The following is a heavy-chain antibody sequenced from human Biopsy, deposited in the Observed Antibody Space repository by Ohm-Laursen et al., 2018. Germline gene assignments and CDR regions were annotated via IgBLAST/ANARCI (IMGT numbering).Heavy chain of an antibody. CDR2: INTSGSP. D-gene: IGHD1-26*01. CDR1: GDSINSNY. CDR3: ARGTGRYYVYGAFDI. V-gene: IGHV4-4*07. J-gene: IGHJ3*02. Sequence: SETLSLTCTVSGDSINSNYWSWIRQPAGKGMEWIGRINTSGSPYYNPSLDSRVTMSVDTSKNQFSLNLGAVTAADTAVYYCARGTGRYYVYGAFDIWGQGTVVTVSS.